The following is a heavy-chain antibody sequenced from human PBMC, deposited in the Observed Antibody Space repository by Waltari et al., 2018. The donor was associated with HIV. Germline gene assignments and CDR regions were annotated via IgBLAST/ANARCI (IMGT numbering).Heavy chain of an antibody. J-gene: IGHJ4*02. Sequence: EVQLVESGGGLVKPGGSLRLSCAASGFTFSSYSMNWVRQAPGTGLEWVSSISSSSSYIYYADSVKGRFTISRDNAKNSLYLQMNSLRAEDTAVYYCARDLGDYYDSSGPRGGFDYWGQGTLVTVSS. CDR1: GFTFSSYS. V-gene: IGHV3-21*01. CDR2: ISSSSSYI. D-gene: IGHD3-22*01. CDR3: ARDLGDYYDSSGPRGGFDY.